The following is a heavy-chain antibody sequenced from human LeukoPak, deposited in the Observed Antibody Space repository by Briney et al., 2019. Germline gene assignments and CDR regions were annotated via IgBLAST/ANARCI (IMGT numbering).Heavy chain of an antibody. D-gene: IGHD3-22*01. Sequence: GGSLSLSCAASGNYWMHWVRQAPGKGLVWVSHINSDGSWTSYADSVKGRFTISKDNAKNTVYLQMNSLRAEDTAVYYCVSSYETYWGRGTLVTVSS. CDR2: INSDGSWT. CDR1: GNYW. CDR3: VSSYETY. V-gene: IGHV3-74*01. J-gene: IGHJ4*02.